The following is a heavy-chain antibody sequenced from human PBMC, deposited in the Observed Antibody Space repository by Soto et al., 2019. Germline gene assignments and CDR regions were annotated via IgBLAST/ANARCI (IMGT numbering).Heavy chain of an antibody. CDR1: GYSFTSYW. CDR3: ARTIMVRGGGPYNWFDP. J-gene: IGHJ5*02. V-gene: IGHV5-51*01. D-gene: IGHD3-10*01. CDR2: IYPGDSDT. Sequence: PGESLKISCKGSGYSFTSYWIGWVRQMPGKGLEWMGIIYPGDSDTRYSPSFQGQVTISADKSISTAYLQWSSLKASDTAMYYCARTIMVRGGGPYNWFDPWGQGTLVTVSS.